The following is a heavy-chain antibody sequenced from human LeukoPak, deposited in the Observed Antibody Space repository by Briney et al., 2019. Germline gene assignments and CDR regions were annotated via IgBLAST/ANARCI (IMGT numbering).Heavy chain of an antibody. Sequence: GGSLRLSCAASGFSFSDFYMTWIRQAPGKGLEWVANIKQDGSEKYYVDSVKGRFTISRDNARNSLYLQMNSLRAEDTAVYYCARDRLAAVTTLSRYWGQGTLVTVSS. J-gene: IGHJ4*02. V-gene: IGHV3-7*01. CDR1: GFSFSDFY. CDR3: ARDRLAAVTTLSRY. D-gene: IGHD4-17*01. CDR2: IKQDGSEK.